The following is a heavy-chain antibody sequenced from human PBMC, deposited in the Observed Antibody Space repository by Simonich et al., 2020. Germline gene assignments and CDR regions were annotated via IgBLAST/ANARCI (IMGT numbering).Heavy chain of an antibody. V-gene: IGHV4-59*08. D-gene: IGHD5-12*01. J-gene: IGHJ4*02. CDR2: IYYSGST. CDR3: ARHDRWLQFYFDY. Sequence: QVQLQESGPGLVKPSETLSLTCTVSGGSISSYYWSWIRQPPGKGLEWIGYIYYSGSTNKNPPLKSRVTISVDTSKNQFSLKLSSVTAADTAVYYCARHDRWLQFYFDYWGQGTLVTVSS. CDR1: GGSISSYY.